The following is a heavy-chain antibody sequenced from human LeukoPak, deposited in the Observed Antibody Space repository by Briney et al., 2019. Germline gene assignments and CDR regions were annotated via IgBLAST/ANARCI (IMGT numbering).Heavy chain of an antibody. Sequence: ASVKVSCKASGYTFTSHGISWVRQAPGQGLEWMGWISAYNGNTDYAQKVQGRVTMTTDTSTSTAYMELSSLRSDDTAVYYCARDQGSKGFDCWGQGTLVTVSS. CDR3: ARDQGSKGFDC. J-gene: IGHJ4*02. CDR1: GYTFTSHG. CDR2: ISAYNGNT. V-gene: IGHV1-18*01.